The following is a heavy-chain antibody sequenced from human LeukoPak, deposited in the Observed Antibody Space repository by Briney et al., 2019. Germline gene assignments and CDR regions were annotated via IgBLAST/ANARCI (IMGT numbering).Heavy chain of an antibody. CDR2: VHYSEST. Sequence: PSETLSLTCTVSGGSISSYHWSWIRQPPGKGLEWIGYVHYSESTNYNPSLNSRLTISVDTSKNQFSLALTSVTAADTAVYYCARALLRYDSSSRSLHWYFDLWGRGTIVTVSS. CDR1: GGSISSYH. CDR3: ARALLRYDSSSRSLHWYFDL. V-gene: IGHV4-59*01. J-gene: IGHJ2*01. D-gene: IGHD3-22*01.